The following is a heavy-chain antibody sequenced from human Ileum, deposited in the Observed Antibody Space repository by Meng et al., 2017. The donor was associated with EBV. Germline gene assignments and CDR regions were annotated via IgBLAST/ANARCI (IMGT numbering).Heavy chain of an antibody. J-gene: IGHJ4*02. CDR2: IYYSGTT. Sequence: QLQLQESAPGLVKPSETLSLTCSVSGGSFSSRKYYWGWIRQPPGKALEWIASIYYSGTTYYNPSLQSRVSISVDKSKNQVSLNMTSMTAADTAVYYCASRELAPFDYWGQGTLVTVSS. V-gene: IGHV4-39*07. CDR3: ASRELAPFDY. D-gene: IGHD1-26*01. CDR1: GGSFSSRKYY.